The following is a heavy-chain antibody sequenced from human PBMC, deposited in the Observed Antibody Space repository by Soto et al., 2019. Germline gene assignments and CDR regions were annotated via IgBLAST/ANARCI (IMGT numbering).Heavy chain of an antibody. Sequence: QLQLQESGPGLVKPSETLSLTCTVSGGSISSSSYYWGWIRQPPGKGLEWIGSIYYSGSTYYNPSLKSRVTISVDTSKNQFSLKLSSVTAADTAVYYCARLWDSGRGWFDPWGQGTLVTVSS. D-gene: IGHD3-16*01. V-gene: IGHV4-39*01. CDR3: ARLWDSGRGWFDP. CDR1: GGSISSSSYY. CDR2: IYYSGST. J-gene: IGHJ5*02.